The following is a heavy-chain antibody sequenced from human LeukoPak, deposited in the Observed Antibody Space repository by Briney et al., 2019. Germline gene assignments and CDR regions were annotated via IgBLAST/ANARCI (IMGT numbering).Heavy chain of an antibody. CDR3: ARQSRTAMVSFDY. CDR2: IDPSDSYT. J-gene: IGHJ4*02. Sequence: GESLKISCNGAGYSFTNYWISWVRQMPGKGLEWLGRIDPSDSYTSYSPSFQGHVTISADKSISTAYLQWSSLKASDTAMYYCARQSRTAMVSFDYWGQGTLVTVSS. CDR1: GYSFTNYW. D-gene: IGHD5-18*01. V-gene: IGHV5-10-1*01.